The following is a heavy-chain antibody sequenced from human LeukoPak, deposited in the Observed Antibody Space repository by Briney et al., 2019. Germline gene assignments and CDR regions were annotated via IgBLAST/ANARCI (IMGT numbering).Heavy chain of an antibody. D-gene: IGHD3-22*01. CDR2: IYTSGST. CDR3: ARRVVITSDWFDP. CDR1: GGSISSGNYY. J-gene: IGHJ5*02. Sequence: SETLSLTCTVSGGSISSGNYYWSWIRQPAGKGLEWIGRIYTSGSTNYNPSLKSRVTISVDTSKNQFSLKLSSVTAADTAVYYCARRVVITSDWFDPWGQGTLVTVSS. V-gene: IGHV4-61*02.